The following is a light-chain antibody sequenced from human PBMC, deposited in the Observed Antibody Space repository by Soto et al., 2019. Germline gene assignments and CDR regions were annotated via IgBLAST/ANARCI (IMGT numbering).Light chain of an antibody. CDR3: QTWATGIVV. CDR1: SGHSSYA. J-gene: IGLJ2*01. Sequence: QAVVTQSHSASASLGASVKLTCTLSSGHSSYAIAWHQQQPEKGPRYLMKLNSDGSHSKGDGIPDRFSGSSSGAERYLTISSLQSEEEADYYCQTWATGIVVFGGGTKLTVL. CDR2: LNSDGSH. V-gene: IGLV4-69*01.